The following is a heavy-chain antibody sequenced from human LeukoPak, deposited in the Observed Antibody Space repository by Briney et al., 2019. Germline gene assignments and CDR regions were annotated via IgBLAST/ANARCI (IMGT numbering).Heavy chain of an antibody. CDR3: ARLQKLMVRGVYYYYMDV. CDR2: INHSGST. D-gene: IGHD3-10*01. Sequence: SETLSLTCAVYGGSFSGYYWSWIRQPPGKGLEWIGEINHSGSTNYNPSLKSRVTISVDTSKNQFSLKLSSVTAADTAVYYCARLQKLMVRGVYYYYMDVWGKGTTVTVSS. J-gene: IGHJ6*03. V-gene: IGHV4-34*01. CDR1: GGSFSGYY.